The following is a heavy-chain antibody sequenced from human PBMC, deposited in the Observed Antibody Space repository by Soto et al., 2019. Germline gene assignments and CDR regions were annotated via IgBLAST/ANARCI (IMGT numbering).Heavy chain of an antibody. Sequence: ASVKVSCKASGYTFINYYIHWVRQAPGQGLEWMAIINPMGGSTNYAQEFQGRVTLTSDTSTSTVYMELSSLRFEDTALFYCARDLAAGDLWGQGALVTVSS. D-gene: IGHD6-13*01. CDR1: GYTFINYY. CDR3: ARDLAAGDL. V-gene: IGHV1-46*01. J-gene: IGHJ5*02. CDR2: INPMGGST.